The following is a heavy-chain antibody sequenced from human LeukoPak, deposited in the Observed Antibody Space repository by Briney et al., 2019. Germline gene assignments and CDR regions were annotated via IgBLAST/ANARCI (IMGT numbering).Heavy chain of an antibody. D-gene: IGHD5-18*01. J-gene: IGHJ3*02. CDR2: ISYDGSNK. V-gene: IGHV3-30*18. CDR3: AKGLVRVQLWLGDAFDI. Sequence: GGSLRLSCAASGFTFSSYGMHWVRQAPGKGLEWVAVISYDGSNKYYADSVKGRFTISRDNSKNTLYLQMNSLRAEDTAVYYCAKGLVRVQLWLGDAFDIWGQGTMVTVSS. CDR1: GFTFSSYG.